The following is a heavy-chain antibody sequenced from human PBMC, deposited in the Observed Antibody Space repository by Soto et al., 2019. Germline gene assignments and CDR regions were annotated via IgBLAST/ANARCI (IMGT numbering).Heavy chain of an antibody. CDR1: GFTFSSYG. CDR3: ARMYYDILTGSPPWTYYFDY. CDR2: IWYDGSNK. V-gene: IGHV3-33*01. J-gene: IGHJ4*02. Sequence: GGSLRLSCAASGFTFSSYGMHWVRQAPGKGLEWVAVIWYDGSNKYYADSVKGRFTISRDNSKNTLYLQMNSLRAEDTAVYYCARMYYDILTGSPPWTYYFDYWGQGTLVTVAS. D-gene: IGHD3-9*01.